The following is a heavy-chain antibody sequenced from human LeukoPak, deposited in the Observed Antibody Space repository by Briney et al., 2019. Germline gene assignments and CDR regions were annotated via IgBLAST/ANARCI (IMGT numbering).Heavy chain of an antibody. CDR1: GGTFRSST. CDR2: IIPIFGTA. V-gene: IGHV1-69*13. Sequence: GASVKVSCKASGGTFRSSTISWVRQAPGQGLEWTGRIIPIFGTANYAQMFQGRVTITADESTSTVYMELSSLRSEHTAVYYCASPSAAYCSSTSCYDYGGEGTLVTVSS. J-gene: IGHJ4*02. CDR3: ASPSAAYCSSTSCYDY. D-gene: IGHD2-2*01.